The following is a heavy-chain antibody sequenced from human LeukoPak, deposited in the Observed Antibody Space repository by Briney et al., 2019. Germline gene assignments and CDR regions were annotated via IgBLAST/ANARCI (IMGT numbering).Heavy chain of an antibody. V-gene: IGHV1-24*01. CDR2: FDPEDGET. CDR1: GYTLTELS. Sequence: VASVKVSCKVSGYTLTELSMHWVRQAPGKGLEWMGGFDPEDGETIYAQKFQGRVTMTEDTSTDTAYMELSSLRSEDTAVYYCATGGYSSSPFDYWGQGTLVTVSS. D-gene: IGHD6-13*01. CDR3: ATGGYSSSPFDY. J-gene: IGHJ4*02.